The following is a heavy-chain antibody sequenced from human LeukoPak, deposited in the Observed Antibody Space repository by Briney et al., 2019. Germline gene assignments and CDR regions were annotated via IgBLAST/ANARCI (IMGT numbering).Heavy chain of an antibody. J-gene: IGHJ5*02. V-gene: IGHV4-38-2*02. CDR1: GYSISSGYY. CDR2: IYHSGST. Sequence: SETLSLTCTVSGYSISSGYYWGWIRQPPGKGLEWFGSIYHSGSTYYNPSLKSRVTISVDTSKNQFSLKLSSVTAADTAVYYCARYYYDSSESWFDPWGQGTLVTVSS. CDR3: ARYYYDSSESWFDP. D-gene: IGHD3-22*01.